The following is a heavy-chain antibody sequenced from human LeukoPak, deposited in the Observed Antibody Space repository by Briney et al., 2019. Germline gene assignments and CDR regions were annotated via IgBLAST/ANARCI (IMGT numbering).Heavy chain of an antibody. CDR2: INPNSGGT. V-gene: IGHV1-2*02. CDR1: EYTFTGYY. D-gene: IGHD5-18*01. CDR3: ARGDSGYTYGLFDY. Sequence: ASVKVSCKASEYTFTGYYMHWVRQAPGQGLQWMGWINPNSGGTNYAQKFQGRVTMTRDTSISTAYMELSRLRSDDTAVYYCARGDSGYTYGLFDYWGQGTLVTVSS. J-gene: IGHJ4*02.